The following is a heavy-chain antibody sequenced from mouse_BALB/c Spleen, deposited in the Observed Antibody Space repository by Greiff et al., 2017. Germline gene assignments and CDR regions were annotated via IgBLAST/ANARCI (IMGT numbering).Heavy chain of an antibody. CDR2: INPSNGRT. Sequence: VQLQQPGAELVKPGASVKLSCKASGYTFTSYWMHWVKQRPGQGLEWIGEINPSNGRTNYNEKFKSKATLTVDKSSSTAYMQLSSLTSEDSAVYYCTETFTTVVAHWYFDVWGAGTTVTVSS. CDR3: TETFTTVVAHWYFDV. V-gene: IGHV1S81*02. D-gene: IGHD1-1*01. CDR1: GYTFTSYW. J-gene: IGHJ1*01.